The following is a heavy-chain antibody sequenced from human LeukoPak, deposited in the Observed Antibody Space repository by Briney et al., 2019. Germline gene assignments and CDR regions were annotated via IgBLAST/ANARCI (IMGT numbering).Heavy chain of an antibody. D-gene: IGHD4/OR15-4a*01. CDR1: GGSFSGYY. CDR3: ARQNYGAAPLRY. J-gene: IGHJ4*02. V-gene: IGHV4-34*01. Sequence: SETLSLTCAVYGGSFSGYYWSWIRQPPGKGLEWIGEINHSGRTNYNPSLKSRVTISVDTSKNQFSLKLSSVTAADTAVYYCARQNYGAAPLRYWGQGTLVTVSS. CDR2: INHSGRT.